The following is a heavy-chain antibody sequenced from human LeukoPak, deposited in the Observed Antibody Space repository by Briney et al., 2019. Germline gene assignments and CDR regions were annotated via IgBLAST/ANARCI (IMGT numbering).Heavy chain of an antibody. CDR3: ARDFTFGGVIVLQGFDP. J-gene: IGHJ5*02. Sequence: PGGSLRLSCAASGFTFSSYGMHWVRQAPGKGREWVAVIWYDGSNKYYADSVKGRFTISRDNSKNTLYLQMNSLRAEDTAVYYCARDFTFGGVIVLQGFDPWGQGTLVTVSS. CDR1: GFTFSSYG. CDR2: IWYDGSNK. D-gene: IGHD3-16*02. V-gene: IGHV3-33*01.